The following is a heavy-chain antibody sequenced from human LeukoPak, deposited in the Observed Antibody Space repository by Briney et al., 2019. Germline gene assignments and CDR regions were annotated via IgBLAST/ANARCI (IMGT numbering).Heavy chain of an antibody. CDR1: DGSFSGYY. CDR2: IYYSGST. CDR3: ARHNSYGFDY. J-gene: IGHJ4*02. Sequence: SETLSLTCVAYDGSFSGYYWSWIRKPPGKGLEWIATIYYSGSTYYNASLKSRITIAVDTSKSQFSLKLSSVTAADTAVYYCARHNSYGFDYWGQGTLVTFSS. D-gene: IGHD1-1*01. V-gene: IGHV4-34*01.